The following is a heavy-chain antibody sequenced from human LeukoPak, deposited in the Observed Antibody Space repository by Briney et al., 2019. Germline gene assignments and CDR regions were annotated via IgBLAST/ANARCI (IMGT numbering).Heavy chain of an antibody. J-gene: IGHJ3*02. D-gene: IGHD3-22*01. CDR2: MYSGGTT. Sequence: GGSLRLSCAASGFTVSNNYMNCVRQAPGKGLEWVSVMYSGGTTYYADSVKGRFSISRDKSKNTVFLQMSSLKAEDTAVYYCASPSSGQSFDIWGQGTTVTVSS. CDR1: GFTVSNNY. V-gene: IGHV3-53*01. CDR3: ASPSSGQSFDI.